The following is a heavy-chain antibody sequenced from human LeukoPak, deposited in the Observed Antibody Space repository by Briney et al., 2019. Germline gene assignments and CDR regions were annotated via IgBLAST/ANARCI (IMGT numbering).Heavy chain of an antibody. CDR2: IYSGGST. CDR1: GFTVSSNY. D-gene: IGHD5-12*01. J-gene: IGHJ4*02. V-gene: IGHV3-66*01. Sequence: GGSLRLSCAASGFTVSSNYMSWVRQAPGKGLEWVSVIYSGGSTYYADSVKGRFTISRDNSKNTLYLQMNSLRAEDTAVYYCAREELRFRKMQAYYFDYWGQGTLVTVSS. CDR3: AREELRFRKMQAYYFDY.